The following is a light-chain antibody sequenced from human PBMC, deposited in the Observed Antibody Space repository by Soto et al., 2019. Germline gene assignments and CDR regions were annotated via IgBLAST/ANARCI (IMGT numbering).Light chain of an antibody. CDR3: QQYNSFPLT. Sequence: DIQMTQSPSTLSASVGNRVTITCRASQSISSWLAWYQQKPGKAPKLLIYDASSLESGVPSRFSGSGSGTEFTLTISSLQPDDFATYYCQQYNSFPLTFGGGTKVEIK. J-gene: IGKJ4*01. CDR2: DAS. V-gene: IGKV1-5*01. CDR1: QSISSW.